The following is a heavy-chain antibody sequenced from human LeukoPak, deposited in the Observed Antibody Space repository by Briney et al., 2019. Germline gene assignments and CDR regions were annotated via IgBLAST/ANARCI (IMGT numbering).Heavy chain of an antibody. Sequence: SETLSLTCTVSGGSISSYYWSWIRQPPGKGLEWIGYIYYSGSTNYNPSLKSRVTISVDTSKNQFSLKPSSVTAADTAVYYCARSQPPYYDILTGLYYYYGMDVWGQGTTVTVSS. CDR2: IYYSGST. J-gene: IGHJ6*02. CDR1: GGSISSYY. V-gene: IGHV4-59*08. CDR3: ARSQPPYYDILTGLYYYYGMDV. D-gene: IGHD3-9*01.